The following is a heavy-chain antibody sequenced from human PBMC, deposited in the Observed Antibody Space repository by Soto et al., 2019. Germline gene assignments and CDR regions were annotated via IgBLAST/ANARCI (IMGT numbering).Heavy chain of an antibody. CDR3: ARDSWTRRVTTVTT. CDR1: GGSISSGGYY. V-gene: IGHV4-31*03. Sequence: QVQLQESGPGLVKPSQTLSLTCTVSGGSISSGGYYWSWIRQHPGKGLEWIGYIYYSGSTYYNPSLKSRVNIAVDTSKNQCYRKLSSVTAADTAVYYGARDSWTRRVTTVTTWGQGTLVTVSS. J-gene: IGHJ4*02. CDR2: IYYSGST. D-gene: IGHD4-17*01.